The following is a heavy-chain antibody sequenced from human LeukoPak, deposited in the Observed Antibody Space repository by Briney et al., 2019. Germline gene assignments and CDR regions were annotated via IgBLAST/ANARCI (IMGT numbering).Heavy chain of an antibody. J-gene: IGHJ6*02. D-gene: IGHD6-19*01. CDR2: ISGSGGST. CDR1: GFTFSSYA. V-gene: IGHV3-23*01. CDR3: AKAPLAGTNYYYGMDV. Sequence: PEGSLRLSCAASGFTFSSYAMSWVRQAPGKGLEWVSAISGSGGSTYYADSVKGRFTISRDNSKNTLYLQMNSLRAEDTAVYYCAKAPLAGTNYYYGMDVWGQGTTVTVSS.